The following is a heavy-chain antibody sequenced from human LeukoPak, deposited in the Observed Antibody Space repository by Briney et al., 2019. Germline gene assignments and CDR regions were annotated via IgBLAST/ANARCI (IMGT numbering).Heavy chain of an antibody. Sequence: ASVKVSCKASGYTFTSYGISWVRQAPGQGLEWMGWISAYNGNTNYAQKLQGRATMTTDTSTSTAYMELRSLRSDDTAVYYCARRGFGWCSGGSWLCPYYYYGMDVWGKGTTVTVSS. CDR3: ARRGFGWCSGGSWLCPYYYYGMDV. D-gene: IGHD2-15*01. J-gene: IGHJ6*04. V-gene: IGHV1-18*04. CDR1: GYTFTSYG. CDR2: ISAYNGNT.